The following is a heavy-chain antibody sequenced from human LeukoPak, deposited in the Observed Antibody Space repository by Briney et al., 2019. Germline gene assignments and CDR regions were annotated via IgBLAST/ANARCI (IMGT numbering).Heavy chain of an antibody. CDR2: ISSSSSYI. J-gene: IGHJ4*02. Sequence: GGSLRLSCAASGFTFSSYSMNWVRQAPGKGLEWVSSISSSSSYIYYADSVKGRFTISRDNAKNSLYLQMNSLRAEDTAVYYCATPRGSGSYLAFDYWGQGTLVTVSS. CDR3: ATPRGSGSYLAFDY. D-gene: IGHD1-26*01. V-gene: IGHV3-21*01. CDR1: GFTFSSYS.